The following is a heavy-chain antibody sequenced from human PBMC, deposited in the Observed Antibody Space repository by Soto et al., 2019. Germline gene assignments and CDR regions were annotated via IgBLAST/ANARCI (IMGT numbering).Heavy chain of an antibody. D-gene: IGHD3-10*01. J-gene: IGHJ5*02. CDR1: GGTFSSYA. CDR2: IIPIFGTA. V-gene: IGHV1-69*06. CDR3: ARVLAGPRGAPLPGEWFDH. Sequence: AASVKVSCKAAGGTFSSYAISWVRQAPGQGLEWMGGIIPIFGTANYAQKFQGRVTITADKSTSTAYMELRSLRSDDTAVYYCARVLAGPRGAPLPGEWFDHWGQGTLVTVAS.